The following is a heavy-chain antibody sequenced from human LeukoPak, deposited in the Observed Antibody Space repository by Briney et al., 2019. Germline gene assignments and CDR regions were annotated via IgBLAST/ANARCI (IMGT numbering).Heavy chain of an antibody. J-gene: IGHJ4*02. Sequence: GGSLRLSCAASGFTFSSYGMHWVRQAPGKGLEWVAVISYDGSNKYYADSVKGRFTISRDNSKNTLYLQMNSLRAEDTAVYYCAKDIYEDTATDYWGQGTLVTVSS. CDR2: ISYDGSNK. CDR1: GFTFSSYG. CDR3: AKDIYEDTATDY. D-gene: IGHD5-18*01. V-gene: IGHV3-30*18.